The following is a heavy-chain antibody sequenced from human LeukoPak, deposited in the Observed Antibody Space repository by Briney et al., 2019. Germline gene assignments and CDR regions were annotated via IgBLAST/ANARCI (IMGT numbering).Heavy chain of an antibody. V-gene: IGHV4-4*02. D-gene: IGHD6-13*01. CDR1: GGSISSSNW. CDR2: IYHSGST. CDR3: ARGALAAAFDI. J-gene: IGHJ3*02. Sequence: PSETLSLTCAVSGGSISSSNWWSWVRQPPGKGLEWIGEIYHSGSTNYNPPLKSRVTISVDTSKNQFSLKLSSVTAADTAVYYCARGALAAAFDIWGQGTMVTASS.